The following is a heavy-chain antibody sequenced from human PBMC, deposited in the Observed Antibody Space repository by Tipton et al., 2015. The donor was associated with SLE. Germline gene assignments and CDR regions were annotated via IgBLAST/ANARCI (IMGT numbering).Heavy chain of an antibody. CDR2: IFQSGRT. V-gene: IGHV4-39*07. CDR1: GGSISNSSYY. CDR3: ARRGTGGRSYDY. D-gene: IGHD7-27*01. J-gene: IGHJ4*02. Sequence: TLSLTCSVSGGSISNSSYYWGWIRQPPGRGLEWIGNIFQSGRTYYNPSLKSRVTISVDTSKNQLSLRLSSVTAADTAIYYCARRGTGGRSYDYWGQGTLVTVSS.